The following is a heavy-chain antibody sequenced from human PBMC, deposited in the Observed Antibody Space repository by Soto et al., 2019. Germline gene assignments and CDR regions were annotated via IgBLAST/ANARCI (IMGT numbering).Heavy chain of an antibody. CDR3: GRGNPGVVLDY. CDR1: GFTFSDHF. D-gene: IGHD3-10*01. V-gene: IGHV3-72*01. J-gene: IGHJ4*02. Sequence: EVQLVESGGGLVQPGGSLRLSCAVSGFTFSDHFMDWVRQAPGKGLEWVARSRNKAKSYTTDYAASVKGRITISRDDSKNSLYLQMNSLKTEDTAVYYGGRGNPGVVLDYWGQGTLVTVSS. CDR2: SRNKAKSYTT.